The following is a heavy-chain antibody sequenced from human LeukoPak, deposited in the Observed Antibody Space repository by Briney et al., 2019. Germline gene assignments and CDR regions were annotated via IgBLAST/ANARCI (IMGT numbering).Heavy chain of an antibody. CDR1: GFTFSSYA. CDR3: AREVYGGIDY. J-gene: IGHJ4*02. Sequence: GGSLRLSCAASGFTFSSYAMSWVRQAPGKGLEWVSDISGSGVSTYYADSVKGRFTISRDNSKNTLFLQMNGLRAEDTAVYYCAREVYGGIDYWGQGTLVTVSS. V-gene: IGHV3-23*01. D-gene: IGHD4-23*01. CDR2: ISGSGVST.